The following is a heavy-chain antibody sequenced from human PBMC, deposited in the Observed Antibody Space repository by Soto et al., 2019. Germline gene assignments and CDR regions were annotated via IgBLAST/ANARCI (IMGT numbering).Heavy chain of an antibody. D-gene: IGHD4-17*01. CDR3: ARTTAVPNTLRSRYFFDY. J-gene: IGHJ4*02. V-gene: IGHV4-61*01. Sequence: GTLSLTCSVSGGSVSNKTYYWSWIRQPPGKRLEWIGYVYYSGTTNYNPSLKSRVTISVDLSKNQFSLRLSSVTTADTALYYCARTTAVPNTLRSRYFFDYWGQGTLVTVSS. CDR1: GGSVSNKTYY. CDR2: VYYSGTT.